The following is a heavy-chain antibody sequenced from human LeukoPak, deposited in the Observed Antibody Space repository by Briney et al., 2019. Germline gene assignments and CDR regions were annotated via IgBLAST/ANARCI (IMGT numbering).Heavy chain of an antibody. CDR3: ARGLPWLGSWFDP. Sequence: SVTLSLTCAVYGGSFSGYYWSWIRQPPGKGLEWIGEINHSGSTNYNPSLKSRVTISVDTSKNQFSLKLSSVTAADTAVYYCARGLPWLGSWFDPWGQGTLVTVSS. D-gene: IGHD5-18*01. V-gene: IGHV4-34*01. J-gene: IGHJ5*02. CDR2: INHSGST. CDR1: GGSFSGYY.